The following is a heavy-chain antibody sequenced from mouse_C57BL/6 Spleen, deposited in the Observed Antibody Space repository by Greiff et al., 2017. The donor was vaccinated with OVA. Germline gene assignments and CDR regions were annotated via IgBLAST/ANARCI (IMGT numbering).Heavy chain of an antibody. V-gene: IGHV6-3*01. CDR3: TPGAY. CDR1: GFTFSNYW. D-gene: IGHD4-1*01. Sequence: EVQRVESGGGLVQPGGSMKLSCVASGFTFSNYWMNWVRQSPEKGLEWVAQIRLKSDNYATHYAESVKGRFTISRDASKSSVYLQMNNLRAEDTGIYYCTPGAYWGQGTTLTVSS. CDR2: IRLKSDNYAT. J-gene: IGHJ2*01.